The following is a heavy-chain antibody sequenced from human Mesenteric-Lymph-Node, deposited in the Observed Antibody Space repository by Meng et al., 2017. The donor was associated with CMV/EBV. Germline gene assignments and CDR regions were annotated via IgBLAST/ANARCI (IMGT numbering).Heavy chain of an antibody. Sequence: QVQFHLWGSGLFKPSETLSVTCAVYGGSFSGYYWNWIRQSPEKGLEWIGEINHSGSTTYNPSFTSRIIISVDTSTNQISLNMSSVTAADTAVYYCARGSSYDILTGYFDYWGQGALVTVSS. CDR1: GGSFSGYY. V-gene: IGHV4-34*01. D-gene: IGHD3-9*01. CDR2: INHSGST. J-gene: IGHJ4*02. CDR3: ARGSSYDILTGYFDY.